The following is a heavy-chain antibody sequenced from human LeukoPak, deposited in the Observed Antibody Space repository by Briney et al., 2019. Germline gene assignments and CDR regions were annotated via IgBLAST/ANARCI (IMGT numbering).Heavy chain of an antibody. Sequence: PGGTLRLSCAASGFTFSSYDMSWVRQAPEKGLEWVSAIGGSGGSTYYADSVKGRFTISRDNSKNTLYLQMNSLRAKDTAVYYCARGFVGYYDILTGYYAGAFDIWGQGTMVTVSS. V-gene: IGHV3-23*01. CDR2: IGGSGGST. CDR1: GFTFSSYD. J-gene: IGHJ3*02. CDR3: ARGFVGYYDILTGYYAGAFDI. D-gene: IGHD3-9*01.